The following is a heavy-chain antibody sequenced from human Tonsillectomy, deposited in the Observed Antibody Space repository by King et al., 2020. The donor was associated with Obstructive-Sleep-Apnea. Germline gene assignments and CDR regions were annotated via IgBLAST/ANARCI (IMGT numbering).Heavy chain of an antibody. CDR2: ISGSGGST. V-gene: IGHV3-23*04. J-gene: IGHJ4*02. Sequence: QLVQSGGGLVQPGGSLRLSCAASGFTFSSYAMSWVRQAPGKGLEWVSAISGSGGSTYYADSVKGRFTISRDNSKNTLYLQMNSLRAEDTAVYYCAKDYYGSGSYYGGGYYFDYWGQGTLVTVSS. CDR3: AKDYYGSGSYYGGGYYFDY. CDR1: GFTFSSYA. D-gene: IGHD3-10*01.